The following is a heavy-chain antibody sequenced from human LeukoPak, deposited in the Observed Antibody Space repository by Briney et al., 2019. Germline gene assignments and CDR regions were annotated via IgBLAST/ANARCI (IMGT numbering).Heavy chain of an antibody. V-gene: IGHV3-74*01. D-gene: IGHD3-22*01. CDR2: IKSDGSA. CDR1: GFTFSSYW. J-gene: IGHJ1*01. Sequence: GGSLRLSCAASGFTFSSYWMHWVRQAPGKGLVWVSRIKSDGSANYADSVKGRFTISRDNTKNTVSLQMNSLRAEDTGVYYCARAPSEIGGYYPEYFRHWGQGTLVTVSS. CDR3: ARAPSEIGGYYPEYFRH.